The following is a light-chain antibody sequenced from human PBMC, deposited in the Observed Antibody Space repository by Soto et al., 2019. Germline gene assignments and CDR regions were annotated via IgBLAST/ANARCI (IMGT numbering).Light chain of an antibody. CDR3: QQYDSYSPT. CDR1: QSVSSN. V-gene: IGKV3-15*01. J-gene: IGKJ1*01. CDR2: GAS. Sequence: EIVMTQSPATLSVSPGERATLSCRASQSVSSNLAWYQQKPGQAPRLLIYGASTRATGIPARFSGSGSGTEFTLTISSLQSEDFAVYYCQQYDSYSPTFGQGTRVEFK.